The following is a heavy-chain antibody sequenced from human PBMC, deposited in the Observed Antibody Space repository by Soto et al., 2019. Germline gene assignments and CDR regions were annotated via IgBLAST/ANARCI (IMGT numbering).Heavy chain of an antibody. Sequence: QVQLVQSGAEVKKPGASVKVSCKASGYTFTNYYIHWVRQAPGQGLEWMGIINPTGGSTNYAQKFQGRVTLTMDTSTSTVYMELSSLRFEDRAVYYCARDLAAADYWGQGTLVTVSS. V-gene: IGHV1-46*01. J-gene: IGHJ4*02. CDR3: ARDLAAADY. CDR2: INPTGGST. D-gene: IGHD6-13*01. CDR1: GYTFTNYY.